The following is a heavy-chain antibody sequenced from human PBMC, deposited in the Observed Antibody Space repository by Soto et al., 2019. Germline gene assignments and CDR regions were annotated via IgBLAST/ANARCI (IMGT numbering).Heavy chain of an antibody. CDR1: GYTFTSYG. Sequence: ASVKVSCKASGYTFTSYGISWVRQAPGQGLEWMGWISAYNGNTNYAQKLQGGVTMTTDTSTSTAYMELRSLRSDDTAVYYCATGSFTSTGGRIGYHYNAMDVWGQGTTVTVSS. D-gene: IGHD1-1*01. CDR3: ATGSFTSTGGRIGYHYNAMDV. J-gene: IGHJ6*02. V-gene: IGHV1-18*01. CDR2: ISAYNGNT.